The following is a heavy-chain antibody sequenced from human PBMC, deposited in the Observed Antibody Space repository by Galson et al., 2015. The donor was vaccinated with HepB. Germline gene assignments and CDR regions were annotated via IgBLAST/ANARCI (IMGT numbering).Heavy chain of an antibody. CDR1: GFTFSDYV. D-gene: IGHD3-10*01. Sequence: SLRLSCAPSGFTFSDYVLHWVRQAPGKRLAWLAVIWHNGAKKIYANSVRGRFSISRDNSKNILSLQMNNLRSEDTAIYYCAREDRVAAPAAFDLGGPGILVTVSS. CDR2: IWHNGAKK. V-gene: IGHV3-33*01. J-gene: IGHJ4*02. CDR3: AREDRVAAPAAFDL.